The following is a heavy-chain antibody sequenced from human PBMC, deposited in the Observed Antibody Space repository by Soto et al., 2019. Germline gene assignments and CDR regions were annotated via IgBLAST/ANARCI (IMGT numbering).Heavy chain of an antibody. CDR2: INHSGST. CDR3: ARGRGPGYDILTGYFWSRYYYYGMDV. CDR1: GGSFSGYY. V-gene: IGHV4-34*01. J-gene: IGHJ6*02. Sequence: SETLSLTCAVYGGSFSGYYWSWIRQPPGKGLEWIGEINHSGSTNYNPSLKSRVTISVDTSKNQFSLKLSSVTAADTAVYYCARGRGPGYDILTGYFWSRYYYYGMDVWGQGTTVTVSS. D-gene: IGHD3-9*01.